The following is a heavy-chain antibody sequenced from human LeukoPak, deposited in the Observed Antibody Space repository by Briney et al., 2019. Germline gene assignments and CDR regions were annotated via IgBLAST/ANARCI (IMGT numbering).Heavy chain of an antibody. J-gene: IGHJ4*02. CDR3: AKGGSYFDY. Sequence: GRSLRLSCAASGFTFSSYGMHWVRQAPGKGLEWVAVIWYDGSNKYYADSVKGRFTISRDNSKNTLYLQMSSLRAEDTAVYYCAKGGSYFDYWGQGTLVTVSS. CDR2: IWYDGSNK. D-gene: IGHD1-26*01. CDR1: GFTFSSYG. V-gene: IGHV3-33*06.